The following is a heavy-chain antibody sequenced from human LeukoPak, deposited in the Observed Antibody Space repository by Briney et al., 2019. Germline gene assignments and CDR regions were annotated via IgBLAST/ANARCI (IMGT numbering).Heavy chain of an antibody. V-gene: IGHV3-21*01. D-gene: IGHD3-22*01. CDR2: ISSSSSYI. J-gene: IGHJ1*01. CDR1: GFTFDDYA. CDR3: ARVPLYYDSTSFQH. Sequence: GGSLRLSCAASGFTFDDYAMHWVRQAPGKGLEWVSSISSSSSYIYYADSVKGRFTISRDNAKNSLYLQMNSLRAEDTAVYYCARVPLYYDSTSFQHWGQGTLVTVSS.